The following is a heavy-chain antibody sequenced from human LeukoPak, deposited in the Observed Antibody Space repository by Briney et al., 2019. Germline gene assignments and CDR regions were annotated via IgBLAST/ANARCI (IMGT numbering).Heavy chain of an antibody. D-gene: IGHD3-9*01. CDR2: IRYDGSNK. CDR3: AKDFAYDILTGFDY. CDR1: GFTFSSYG. J-gene: IGHJ4*02. V-gene: IGHV3-30*02. Sequence: QPGGSLRLSCAASGFTFSSYGMHWVRQALGKGLEWVAFIRYDGSNKYYADSVKGRFTISRDNSKNTLYLQMNSLRAEDTAVYYCAKDFAYDILTGFDYWGQGTLVTVSS.